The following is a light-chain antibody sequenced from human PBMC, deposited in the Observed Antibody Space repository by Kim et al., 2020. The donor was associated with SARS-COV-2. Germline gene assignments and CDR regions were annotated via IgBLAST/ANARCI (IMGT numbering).Light chain of an antibody. J-gene: IGKJ1*01. CDR2: GAS. V-gene: IGKV3-15*01. CDR1: QSVSSN. CDR3: QQYNNWPPT. Sequence: EIVMTQSPATLSVSPGERATLSCRASQSVSSNLAWYQQKPGQAPRLLIYGASTRATGMPARFSGSGSGTEFTLTISGPQSEDFAVYYCQQYNNWPPTFGQGTKVDIK.